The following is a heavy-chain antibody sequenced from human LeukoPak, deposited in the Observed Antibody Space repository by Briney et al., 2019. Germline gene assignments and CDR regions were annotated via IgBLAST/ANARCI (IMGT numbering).Heavy chain of an antibody. Sequence: GGSLRLSCAASGFTFSSYAMSWVRQAPGKGLEWVSAISGSGGSTYYADSVKGRLTISRDNSKNTLYLQMNSLRAEDTAVYYCAKDPVGAIIEAYFDYWGQGTLVTVSS. CDR2: ISGSGGST. D-gene: IGHD1-26*01. V-gene: IGHV3-23*01. CDR1: GFTFSSYA. CDR3: AKDPVGAIIEAYFDY. J-gene: IGHJ4*02.